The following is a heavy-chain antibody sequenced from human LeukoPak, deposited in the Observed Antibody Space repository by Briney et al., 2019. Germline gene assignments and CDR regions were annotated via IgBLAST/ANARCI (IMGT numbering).Heavy chain of an antibody. CDR3: ARALPGYCSSTSCSNWFDP. J-gene: IGHJ5*02. D-gene: IGHD2-2*01. CDR2: MNPNSGNT. CDR1: GYTFTSYD. Sequence: ASVKVSCKASGYTFTSYDINWVRQATGQGLEWMGWMNPNSGNTGYAQKFQGRVTMTRNTSISTAYMELSSLRSEDTAVYYCARALPGYCSSTSCSNWFDPWGQGTLVTVSS. V-gene: IGHV1-8*01.